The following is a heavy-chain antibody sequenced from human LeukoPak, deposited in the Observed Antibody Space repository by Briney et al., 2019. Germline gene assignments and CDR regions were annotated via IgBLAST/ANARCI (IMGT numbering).Heavy chain of an antibody. Sequence: GGSLRLSCAASGFTFSSYGMHWVRQAPGKGLEWVAVISYDGSNKYYADSVKGRFTISRDNSKNTLYLQMNSLRAEDTAVYYCASSYYDILTGYFAPFEYFQHWGQGTLVTVSS. J-gene: IGHJ1*01. CDR2: ISYDGSNK. V-gene: IGHV3-30*03. CDR1: GFTFSSYG. D-gene: IGHD3-9*01. CDR3: ASSYYDILTGYFAPFEYFQH.